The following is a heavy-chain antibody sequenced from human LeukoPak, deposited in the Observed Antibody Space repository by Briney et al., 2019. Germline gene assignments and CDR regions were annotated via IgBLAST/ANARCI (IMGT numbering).Heavy chain of an antibody. V-gene: IGHV4-34*01. Sequence: SETLSLTCAVYGGSFSGYYWSWIRQPPGKGLEWIGEINHSGSTNYNPSPKSRVTISVDTSKNQFSLKLSSVTAADTAVYYCARGSADHRGFDYWGQGTLVTVSS. J-gene: IGHJ4*02. CDR2: INHSGST. CDR1: GGSFSGYY. D-gene: IGHD1-14*01. CDR3: ARGSADHRGFDY.